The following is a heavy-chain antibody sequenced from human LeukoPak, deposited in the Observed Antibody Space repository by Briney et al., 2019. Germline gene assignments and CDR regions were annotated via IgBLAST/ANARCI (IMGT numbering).Heavy chain of an antibody. CDR2: ISSSSSYI. V-gene: IGHV3-21*01. Sequence: PGGSLRLSCAASGFTFSSYSMNWVRQAPGKGLEWVSSISSSSSYIYYADSVKGRFTISRDNAKNSLYLQMNSLRAEDTAVYYCARDGTEGGSSGYYLEPAFDIWGQGTMVTVSS. J-gene: IGHJ3*02. D-gene: IGHD3-22*01. CDR1: GFTFSSYS. CDR3: ARDGTEGGSSGYYLEPAFDI.